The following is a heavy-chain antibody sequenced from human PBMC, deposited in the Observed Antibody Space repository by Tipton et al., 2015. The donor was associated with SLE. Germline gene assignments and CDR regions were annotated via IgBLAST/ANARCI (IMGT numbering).Heavy chain of an antibody. V-gene: IGHV4-4*07. CDR3: ARDPYYYDSSGYLDY. CDR2: IYTSGST. D-gene: IGHD3-22*01. CDR1: GGSISSYY. Sequence: TLSLTCTVSGGSISSYYWSWIRQPAGKGLEWIGRIYTSGSTNYNPSLKSRVHMSVDTSKNQFSLKLSSVTAADTAVYYCARDPYYYDSSGYLDYWGQGTLVTVSS. J-gene: IGHJ4*02.